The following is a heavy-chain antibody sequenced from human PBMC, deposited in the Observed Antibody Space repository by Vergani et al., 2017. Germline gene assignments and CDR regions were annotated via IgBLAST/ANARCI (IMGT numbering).Heavy chain of an antibody. J-gene: IGHJ4*02. CDR1: GFTFSSYA. CDR2: ISYDGSNK. D-gene: IGHD6-13*01. CDR3: ARDLSESYSSSYFDY. V-gene: IGHV3-30*04. Sequence: QVQLVESGGGVVQPGRSLRLSCAASGFTFSSYAMHWVRQAPGKGLEWVAVISYDGSNKYYADSVKGRFTLSRDNSKNTLYLQMNSLRAEDTAVYYCARDLSESYSSSYFDYWGQGTLVTVSS.